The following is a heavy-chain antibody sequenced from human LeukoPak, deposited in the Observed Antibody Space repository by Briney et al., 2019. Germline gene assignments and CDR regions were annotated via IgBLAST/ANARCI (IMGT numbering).Heavy chain of an antibody. J-gene: IGHJ6*02. Sequence: GASVKVSCKASGYTFTSYGISWVRQAPGQGLEWMGWISAYNGNTNYAQKLQGRVTMTTDTSTSTAYMELRSLRSDDTAVYYCARDGLGLLHYYGMDVWGQGTTVTVSS. CDR1: GYTFTSYG. D-gene: IGHD1-26*01. V-gene: IGHV1-18*01. CDR2: ISAYNGNT. CDR3: ARDGLGLLHYYGMDV.